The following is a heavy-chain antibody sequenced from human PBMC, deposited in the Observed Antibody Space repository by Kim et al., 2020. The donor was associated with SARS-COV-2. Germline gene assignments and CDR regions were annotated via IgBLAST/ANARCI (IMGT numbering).Heavy chain of an antibody. D-gene: IGHD6-19*01. J-gene: IGHJ5*02. Sequence: ASVKVSCKASGYTFTGYYMHWVRQAPGQGLEWMGWINPYSGGTNYAQKFQGRVTMTRDTSISTAYMELSSLRSDDTAVYYCARDREKQWPYNWFDPWGQGTLVTVSS. CDR3: ARDREKQWPYNWFDP. CDR2: INPYSGGT. V-gene: IGHV1-2*02. CDR1: GYTFTGYY.